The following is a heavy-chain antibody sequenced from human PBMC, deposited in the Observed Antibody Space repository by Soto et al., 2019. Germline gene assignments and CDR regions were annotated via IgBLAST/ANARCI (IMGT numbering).Heavy chain of an antibody. Sequence: QVQLQESGPGLVKPSETLSLTCTVSGGSISNWYWSWIRQPAGKGLEWIGRIYASGTPDYNPSLNSRVTMSVDTSKNQFSLTLSSVTAADTAVYYCARLNPGLGGASEFFDYWGQGTLVTVSS. V-gene: IGHV4-4*07. J-gene: IGHJ4*02. CDR1: GGSISNWY. CDR3: ARLNPGLGGASEFFDY. CDR2: IYASGTP. D-gene: IGHD1-26*01.